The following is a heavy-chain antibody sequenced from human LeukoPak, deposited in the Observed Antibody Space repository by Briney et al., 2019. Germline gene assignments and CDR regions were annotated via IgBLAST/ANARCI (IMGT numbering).Heavy chain of an antibody. V-gene: IGHV4-4*07. CDR3: ARHTTSGWYQVVY. D-gene: IGHD6-19*01. J-gene: IGHJ4*02. Sequence: SETLSLTCTVSGGSISSYYWSWIRQPAGKGLEWIGRLYTSGSTNYNPSPKSRVTMSVDTSKNQFSLRLSSVTAADTAVYYCARHTTSGWYQVVYWGQGTLVTVSS. CDR1: GGSISSYY. CDR2: LYTSGST.